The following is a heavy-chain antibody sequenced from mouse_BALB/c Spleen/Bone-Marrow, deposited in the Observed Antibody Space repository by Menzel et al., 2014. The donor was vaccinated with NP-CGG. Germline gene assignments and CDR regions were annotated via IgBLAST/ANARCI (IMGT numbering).Heavy chain of an antibody. J-gene: IGHJ4*01. CDR2: IDPANGDT. D-gene: IGHD2-4*01. Sequence: LMESGAELVKPGALVKLSCTASGFNIKDTYMHWVKQRPEQGLEWIGRIDPANGDTKYDPKFQGKATITADTSSNTAYLQLSSLTSEDTAVYYCARYLIFYDYDEAMDYWGQGTSVTVSS. CDR1: GFNIKDTY. V-gene: IGHV14-3*02. CDR3: ARYLIFYDYDEAMDY.